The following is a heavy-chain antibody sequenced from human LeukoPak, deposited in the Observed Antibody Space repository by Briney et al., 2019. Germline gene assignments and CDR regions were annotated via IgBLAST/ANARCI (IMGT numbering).Heavy chain of an antibody. CDR2: INPSSGGT. J-gene: IGHJ4*02. CDR3: ARALRGSGYDPYDY. V-gene: IGHV1-2*02. D-gene: IGHD5-12*01. CDR1: GYSFTDYY. Sequence: ASVKVSCKASGYSFTDYYVHWLRQAPGQGPEWMGWINPSSGGTTFAQSFHDRVTLTRDTSITTAYMKLNSLRSDDTALYYCARALRGSGYDPYDYWGQGTLVTVSS.